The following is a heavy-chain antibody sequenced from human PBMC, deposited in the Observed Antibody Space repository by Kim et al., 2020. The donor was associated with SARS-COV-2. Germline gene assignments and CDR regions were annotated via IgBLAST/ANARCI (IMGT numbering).Heavy chain of an antibody. CDR2: SSGSGGST. CDR1: GFTFSSYD. CDR3: AKERGVFGTVRGVTFIDY. Sequence: GGSLRLSCAASGFTFSSYDMSWVRQAPWKGLEWLSASSGSGGSTYYVDSAKCRFTISRDNSKNTLYLQMNSLRAEDTAVYYCAKERGVFGTVRGVTFIDYWGQGTLVTVSA. V-gene: IGHV3-23*01. J-gene: IGHJ4*02. D-gene: IGHD3-10*01.